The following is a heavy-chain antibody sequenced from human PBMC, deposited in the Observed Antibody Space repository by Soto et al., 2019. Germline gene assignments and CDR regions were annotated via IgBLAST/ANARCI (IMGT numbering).Heavy chain of an antibody. CDR2: IYYSGST. CDR1: GGSISTSSYY. D-gene: IGHD2-15*01. J-gene: IGHJ4*02. Sequence: SETLSLTCTVSGGSISTSSYYWGWIRQPPGKGLEWIGSIYYSGSTYYNPSLKSRVTISVDTSKNQFSLKLSSVTAADTAVYYCARHTPAISISDHWGQGTLVTVSS. V-gene: IGHV4-39*01. CDR3: ARHTPAISISDH.